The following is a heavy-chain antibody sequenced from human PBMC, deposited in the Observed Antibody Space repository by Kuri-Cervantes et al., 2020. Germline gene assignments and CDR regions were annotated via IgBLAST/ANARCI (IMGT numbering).Heavy chain of an antibody. CDR1: GGSISSGGYY. CDR3: ARWVVPAAFDY. J-gene: IGHJ4*02. V-gene: IGHV4-31*03. CDR2: IYYSGST. D-gene: IGHD2-2*01. Sequence: LRLSCTVFGGSISSGGYYWSWIRQHPGKGLEWIGYIYYSGSTYYNPSLKSRVTISVDTSKNQFSLKLSSVTAADTAVYYCARWVVPAAFDYWGQGTLVTVSS.